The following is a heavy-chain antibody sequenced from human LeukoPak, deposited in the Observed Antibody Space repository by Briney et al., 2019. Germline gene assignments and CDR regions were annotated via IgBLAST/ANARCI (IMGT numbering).Heavy chain of an antibody. J-gene: IGHJ4*02. CDR3: AREAAKYYDFWSGYYNRFDY. CDR1: GYTFTSYY. Sequence: ASVKVSCKASGYTFTSYYMHWVRQAPGQGLEWMGIINPSGGSTSYAQKFQGRVTMTRDTPTSTVYMELSSLRSEDTAVYYCAREAAKYYDFWSGYYNRFDYWGQGTLVTVSS. V-gene: IGHV1-46*01. D-gene: IGHD3-3*01. CDR2: INPSGGST.